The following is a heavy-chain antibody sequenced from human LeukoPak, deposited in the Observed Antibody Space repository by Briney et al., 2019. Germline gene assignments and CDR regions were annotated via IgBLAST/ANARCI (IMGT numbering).Heavy chain of an antibody. CDR2: INPDSGAT. CDR1: GYTFTGYY. CDR3: ARAMMTSGWVNWLDP. D-gene: IGHD6-19*01. V-gene: IGHV1-2*02. Sequence: GASVRVSCKTSGYTFTGYYIHWVRQAPGQGLEWMGWINPDSGATNYAPKFQGRVTMSSDTSITTAYMDLSSLTSDDTAVYYCARAMMTSGWVNWLDPWGQGSLVTVSS. J-gene: IGHJ5*02.